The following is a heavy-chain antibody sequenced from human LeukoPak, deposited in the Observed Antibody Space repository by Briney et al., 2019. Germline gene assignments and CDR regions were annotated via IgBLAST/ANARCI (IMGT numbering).Heavy chain of an antibody. CDR2: ISTSRNSI. V-gene: IGHV3-11*01. CDR3: ARYSMGLSFGMDV. D-gene: IGHD2-15*01. Sequence: PGGSLRLSCAASGFTFSDYYMSWIRQAPGTGLEWVAYISTSRNSIFYADSVRGRFTISGDNAKNSLYLQMNSLRTEDTAVYYCARYSMGLSFGMDVWGQGTTVTVSS. J-gene: IGHJ6*02. CDR1: GFTFSDYY.